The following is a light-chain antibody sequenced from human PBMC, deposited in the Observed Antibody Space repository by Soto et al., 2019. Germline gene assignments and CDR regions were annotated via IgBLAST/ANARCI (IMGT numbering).Light chain of an antibody. CDR1: ESVTSNY. CDR2: CAS. CDR3: QQYGSSPRT. V-gene: IGKV3-20*01. Sequence: EIVLTQSPGTLSLSPGERATLSCRTSESVTSNYLAWFQQKPGQAPRLLIYCASSRATGIPDRFSGSGSGTDFTLTISRLQPEDFALYYCQQYGSSPRTFGQGTKVEIK. J-gene: IGKJ1*01.